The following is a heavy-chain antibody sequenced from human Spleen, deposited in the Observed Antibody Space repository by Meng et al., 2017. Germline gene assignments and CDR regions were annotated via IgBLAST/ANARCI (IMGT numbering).Heavy chain of an antibody. D-gene: IGHD3-10*01. Sequence: QVQLVPSGAEVKKPGASVKVSCKASDYTFTGYGVSWVRQAPGQGLEWMAWLGAHDGDTSHAPKFQGRVTVSADRPTATAYMELRSLRSDDTAVYYCARGTPGRSYSDYWGQGTLVTVPQ. CDR3: ARGTPGRSYSDY. V-gene: IGHV1-18*01. CDR1: DYTFTGYG. J-gene: IGHJ4*02. CDR2: LGAHDGDT.